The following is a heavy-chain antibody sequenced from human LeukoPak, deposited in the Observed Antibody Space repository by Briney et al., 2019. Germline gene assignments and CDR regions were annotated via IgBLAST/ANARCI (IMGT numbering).Heavy chain of an antibody. CDR3: AREKSDYDILTGYSYYFDY. D-gene: IGHD3-9*01. CDR2: IIPIFGTA. Sequence: SVKVSCKASGGTFSSYAISWVRQAPGQGLEWMGGIIPIFGTANYAQKFQGRVTITADESTSTAYMELSSLRSEDTAVYYCAREKSDYDILTGYSYYFDYWGQGTLVTVSS. J-gene: IGHJ4*02. V-gene: IGHV1-69*13. CDR1: GGTFSSYA.